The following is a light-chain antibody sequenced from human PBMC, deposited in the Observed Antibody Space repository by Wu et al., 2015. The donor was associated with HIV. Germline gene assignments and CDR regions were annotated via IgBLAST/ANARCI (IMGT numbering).Light chain of an antibody. CDR2: SAS. CDR3: VQDYNYPQT. Sequence: AIQMTQSPSFLSASVGDRVTITCRASQGIRNDLGWYQQKAGKAPKLLIYSASTLQSGVPSRFSGSGSDTDFSLTISSLQPEDFATYYCVQDYNYPQTFGQGTKVEI. J-gene: IGKJ1*01. V-gene: IGKV1-6*01. CDR1: QGIRND.